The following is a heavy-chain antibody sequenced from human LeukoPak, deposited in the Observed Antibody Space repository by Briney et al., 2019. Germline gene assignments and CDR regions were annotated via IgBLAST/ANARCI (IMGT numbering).Heavy chain of an antibody. CDR2: IYYSGST. D-gene: IGHD3-10*01. V-gene: IGHV4-30-4*02. CDR1: GGSIRRGDYY. CDR3: ARGLRGSGTYYPYFDY. J-gene: IGHJ4*02. Sequence: KPSDTLSLTCTVSGGSIRRGDYYWSWIRQPPGKGLEWIGYIYYSGSTYYTPSLKSRVTISVDTSKNQFSLKLSSVTAADTAVYYCARGLRGSGTYYPYFDYWGQGTLVTVSS.